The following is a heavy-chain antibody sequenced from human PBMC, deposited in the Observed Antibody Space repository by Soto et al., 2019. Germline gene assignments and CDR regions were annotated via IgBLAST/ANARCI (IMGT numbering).Heavy chain of an antibody. D-gene: IGHD1-1*01. V-gene: IGHV1-18*01. CDR2: ISAYNGNT. CDR3: ARVPPRETGTTDY. J-gene: IGHJ4*02. CDR1: GYTFTSYG. Sequence: ASVKVSCKASGYTFTSYGISWVRQAPGQGLEWKGWISAYNGNTNYAQKLQGRVTMTTDTSTSTAYKELRSLRSDDTAVYYCARVPPRETGTTDYWGQGTLVTVSS.